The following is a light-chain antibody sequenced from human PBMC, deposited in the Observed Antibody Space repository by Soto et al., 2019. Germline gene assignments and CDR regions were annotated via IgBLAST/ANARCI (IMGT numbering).Light chain of an antibody. CDR2: AAS. Sequence: DIQMTQSPSSLSASVGDRVTITCRASQSISSYLNWYQQKPGKAPNLLIYAASSLQSVVPSRFSGSGSGTDFTLTISSLQPEDFATYYCQQSYSSLLTFGGGTKVDIK. V-gene: IGKV1-39*01. CDR3: QQSYSSLLT. J-gene: IGKJ4*01. CDR1: QSISSY.